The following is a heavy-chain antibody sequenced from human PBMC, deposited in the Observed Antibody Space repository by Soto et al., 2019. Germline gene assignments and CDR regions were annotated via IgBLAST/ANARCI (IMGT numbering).Heavy chain of an antibody. CDR2: ISSSSSYI. V-gene: IGHV3-21*01. J-gene: IGHJ4*02. D-gene: IGHD3-22*01. CDR3: ARGIGYYYDSSGYSPHDY. Sequence: GSLRLSCAASGFTFSSYSMNWVRQAPGKGLEWVSSISSSSSYIYYADSVKGRFTISRDNAKNSLYLQMNSLRAEDTAVYYCARGIGYYYDSSGYSPHDYWGQGTLVTVSS. CDR1: GFTFSSYS.